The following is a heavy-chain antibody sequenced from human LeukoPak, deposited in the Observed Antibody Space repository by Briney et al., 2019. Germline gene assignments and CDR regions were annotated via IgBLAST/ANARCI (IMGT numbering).Heavy chain of an antibody. CDR3: ARADDYYGSGSRPLSSDY. V-gene: IGHV1-69*04. CDR1: GGTFSSYA. CDR2: IIPILGIA. Sequence: AASVKVSCKASGGTFSSYAISWVRQAPGQGLEWMGRIIPILGIANYAQKLQGRVTMTTDTSTSTAYMELRSLRSDDTAVYYCARADDYYGSGSRPLSSDYWGQGTLVTVSS. D-gene: IGHD3-10*01. J-gene: IGHJ4*02.